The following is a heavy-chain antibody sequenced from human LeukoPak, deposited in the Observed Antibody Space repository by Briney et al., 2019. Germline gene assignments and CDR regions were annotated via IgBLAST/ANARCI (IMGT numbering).Heavy chain of an antibody. CDR3: ARGDSSGYYDFDY. V-gene: IGHV4-34*01. D-gene: IGHD3-22*01. CDR1: GGSFSGYY. CDR2: INHSGST. Sequence: SETLSLTCAVYGGSFSGYYWSWIRQPPGKGPEWIGEINHSGSTNYNPSLKSRVTISVDTSKNQFSLKLSSVTAADTAVYYCARGDSSGYYDFDYWGQGTLVTVSS. J-gene: IGHJ4*02.